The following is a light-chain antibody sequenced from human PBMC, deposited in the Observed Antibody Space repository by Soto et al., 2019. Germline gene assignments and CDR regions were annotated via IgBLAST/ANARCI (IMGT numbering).Light chain of an antibody. CDR2: GAS. Sequence: EIVLTQSPGTLSLSPGERATLSCRASQSVSSSYLAWYQQKPGQAPRLLIYGASSRATGIPDRFSGSGSGTDFTLTISRLEPEDFAGYYCQQYGSSPPLYTFGQGTKLEIK. J-gene: IGKJ2*01. CDR3: QQYGSSPPLYT. V-gene: IGKV3-20*01. CDR1: QSVSSSY.